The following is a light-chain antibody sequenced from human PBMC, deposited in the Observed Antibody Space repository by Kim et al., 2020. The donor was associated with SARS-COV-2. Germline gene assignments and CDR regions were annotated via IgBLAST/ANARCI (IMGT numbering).Light chain of an antibody. CDR3: SSYTSSSTYV. V-gene: IGLV2-14*04. CDR2: DFS. J-gene: IGLJ1*01. CDR1: SSDVGGYNY. Sequence: QSLTISCTGTSSDVGGYNYVSWYQQHPGKPPKLMIYDFSKRPSGVSNRFSGSKSGNTASLTISGLQAEDEADYYCSSYTSSSTYVFGTGTKVTVL.